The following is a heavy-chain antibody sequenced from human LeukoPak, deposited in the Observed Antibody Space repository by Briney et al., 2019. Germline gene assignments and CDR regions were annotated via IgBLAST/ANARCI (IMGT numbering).Heavy chain of an antibody. D-gene: IGHD3-22*01. V-gene: IGHV3-72*01. Sequence: PGGSLRLSCAASGFTFSDHYMDWVRQAPGKGLEWVGRSRKKANSYTTEYAASVKGRFAISRDDSKNSLYLQMNSLKTEDTAVSYCARAYDSSGYYYFFDYWGQGTLVTVSS. J-gene: IGHJ4*02. CDR2: SRKKANSYTT. CDR1: GFTFSDHY. CDR3: ARAYDSSGYYYFFDY.